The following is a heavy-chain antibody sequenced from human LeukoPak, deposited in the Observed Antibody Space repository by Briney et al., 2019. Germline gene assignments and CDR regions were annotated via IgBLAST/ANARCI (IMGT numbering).Heavy chain of an antibody. CDR3: ARRWDDILTGREKYYFDY. J-gene: IGHJ4*02. CDR2: IYYSGST. D-gene: IGHD3-9*01. Sequence: SETLSLTCTVSGGSISSSSYYWGWIRQPPGKGLEWIGSIYYSGSTYYNPSLKSRVTISVDTSKNQFSLKLSSVTAADTAVYYCARRWDDILTGREKYYFDYWGQGTLVTVSS. V-gene: IGHV4-39*01. CDR1: GGSISSSSYY.